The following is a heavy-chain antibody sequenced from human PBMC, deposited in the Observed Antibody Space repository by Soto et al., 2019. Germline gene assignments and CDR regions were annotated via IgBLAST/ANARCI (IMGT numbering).Heavy chain of an antibody. V-gene: IGHV3-7*01. CDR3: ARNPCDY. J-gene: IGHJ4*02. CDR1: EFTFTNFW. Sequence: PGGSLRLPCVASEFTFTNFWMTWVRQAPGKGLEWVATIKPDGSTKFHVDSVRGRFTVSRDNAYNSLYLQMDSLRAEDTAVYYCARNPCDYWGQGILVTVSS. CDR2: IKPDGSTK.